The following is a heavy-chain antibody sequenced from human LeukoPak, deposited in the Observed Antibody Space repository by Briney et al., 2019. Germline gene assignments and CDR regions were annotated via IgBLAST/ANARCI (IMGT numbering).Heavy chain of an antibody. CDR3: ASSDVDTAMGYPLNWFDP. V-gene: IGHV4-34*01. CDR1: GGSFSGYY. J-gene: IGHJ5*02. D-gene: IGHD5-18*01. Sequence: SETLSLTCAVYGGSFSGYYWSWIRQPPGKGLEWIGEINHSGSTNYNPSLKSRVTISVDTSKNQFSLELSSVTAADTAVYYCASSDVDTAMGYPLNWFDPWGQGTLVTVSS. CDR2: INHSGST.